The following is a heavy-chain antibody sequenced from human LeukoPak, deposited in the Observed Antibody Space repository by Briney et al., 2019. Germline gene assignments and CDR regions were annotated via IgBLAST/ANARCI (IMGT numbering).Heavy chain of an antibody. J-gene: IGHJ4*02. CDR1: GFTFSSYW. CDR2: INIDGSST. D-gene: IGHD6-13*01. V-gene: IGHV3-74*01. Sequence: PGGPLRLSCAASGFTFSSYWMHWVRQAPGKGLVWVTRINIDGSSTSYADSVKGRFPILRDNAKNTVYLQMNSLRAEDTAVYYCARVAEAAAFDSWGQGTLVTVSS. CDR3: ARVAEAAAFDS.